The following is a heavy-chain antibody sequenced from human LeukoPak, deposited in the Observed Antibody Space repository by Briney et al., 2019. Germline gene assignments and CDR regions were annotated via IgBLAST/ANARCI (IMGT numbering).Heavy chain of an antibody. CDR2: TLYDGSNK. CDR3: AKDHDYGDPGYYFDY. J-gene: IGHJ4*02. D-gene: IGHD4-17*01. CDR1: GFTFSHYA. Sequence: GRSLRLSCAASGFTFSHYAMPWVRQAPGKGLEWVADTLYDGSNKYYADSVKGRFTISRDNSKNMLYLQLNSLRADDTAVYYCAKDHDYGDPGYYFDYWGQGTLVTVSS. V-gene: IGHV3-30*18.